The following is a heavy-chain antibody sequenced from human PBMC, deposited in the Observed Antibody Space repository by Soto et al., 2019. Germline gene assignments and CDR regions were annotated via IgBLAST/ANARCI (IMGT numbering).Heavy chain of an antibody. CDR1: GYSFTDHY. J-gene: IGHJ6*02. D-gene: IGHD6-6*01. Sequence: QAQLVQSGADVKKPGASVKVSCKASGYSFTDHYMHWVRQAPGQGLEWLGWINPNTGLTHFAQKFQGWVTMTRDTSINTAYMALTRLKSDDTAFYYCVRSPDDVRYGLEVWGQGTTVTVSS. CDR3: VRSPDDVRYGLEV. V-gene: IGHV1-2*04. CDR2: INPNTGLT.